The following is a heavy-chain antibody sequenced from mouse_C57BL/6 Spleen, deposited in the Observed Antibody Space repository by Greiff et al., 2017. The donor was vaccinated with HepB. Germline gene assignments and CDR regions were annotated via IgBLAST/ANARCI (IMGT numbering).Heavy chain of an antibody. V-gene: IGHV5-4*01. D-gene: IGHD2-2*01. Sequence: EVQGVESGGGLVKPGGSLKLSCAASGFTFSSYAMSWVRQTPEKRLEWVATISDGGSYTYYPDNVKGRFTISRDNAKNNLYLQMSHLKSEDTAMYYCARVGYDGFAYGGQGTLVTVSA. J-gene: IGHJ3*01. CDR1: GFTFSSYA. CDR2: ISDGGSYT. CDR3: ARVGYDGFAY.